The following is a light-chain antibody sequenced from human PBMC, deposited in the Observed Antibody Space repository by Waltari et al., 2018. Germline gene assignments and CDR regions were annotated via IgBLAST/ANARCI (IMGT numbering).Light chain of an antibody. Sequence: EIVLTQSPGTLSLSPGERATLPCRASQSVSSSYLAWYQQKPGQAPRLLIYGASSRATGIPDRFSGSGSGTDFTLTISRLEAEDVGVYYCMQRIEFPWTFGQGTKVEIK. V-gene: IGKV3-20*01. CDR2: GAS. J-gene: IGKJ1*01. CDR1: QSVSSSY. CDR3: MQRIEFPWT.